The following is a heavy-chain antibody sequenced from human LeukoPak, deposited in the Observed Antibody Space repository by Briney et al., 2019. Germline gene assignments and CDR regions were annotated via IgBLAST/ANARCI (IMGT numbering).Heavy chain of an antibody. CDR1: GGSISSGDYY. V-gene: IGHV4-30-4*01. Sequence: PSQTLSLTCTVSGGSISSGDYYWSWLRQPPGTGLEWIGYIYYSGSTYYNPSLKSRVTISVDTSKNQFSLKLSSVTAADTAVYYCARYEQWLAFDYWGQGTLVTVSS. CDR3: ARYEQWLAFDY. CDR2: IYYSGST. D-gene: IGHD6-19*01. J-gene: IGHJ4*02.